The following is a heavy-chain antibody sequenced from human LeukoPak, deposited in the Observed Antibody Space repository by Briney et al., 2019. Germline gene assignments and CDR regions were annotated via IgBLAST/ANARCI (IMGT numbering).Heavy chain of an antibody. CDR2: INHSGST. CDR1: GGSFSGYY. CDR3: ARVPYIAAAAGFDC. Sequence: SETLSLTCAVYGGSFSGYYWSWIRQPPGKGLEWIGEINHSGSTNYNPSLKSRVTISVDTSKNQFSLKLSSVTAADTAVYYCARVPYIAAAAGFDCWGQGTLVTVSS. J-gene: IGHJ4*02. V-gene: IGHV4-34*01. D-gene: IGHD6-13*01.